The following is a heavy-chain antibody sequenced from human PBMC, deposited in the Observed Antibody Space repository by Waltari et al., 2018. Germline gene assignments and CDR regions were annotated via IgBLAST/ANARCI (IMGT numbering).Heavy chain of an antibody. V-gene: IGHV3-23*01. CDR3: AKDGGLYGDAFDI. CDR2: ISGSGGST. D-gene: IGHD3-16*01. CDR1: GFSFSSYA. Sequence: EVQLLESGGGLVQPGGSLRLSCAASGFSFSSYAMSWVRQAPGKGLEWVSAISGSGGSTYYADSVKGRFTISRDNSKNTLYLQMNSLRAEDTAVYYCAKDGGLYGDAFDIWGQGTMVTVSS. J-gene: IGHJ3*02.